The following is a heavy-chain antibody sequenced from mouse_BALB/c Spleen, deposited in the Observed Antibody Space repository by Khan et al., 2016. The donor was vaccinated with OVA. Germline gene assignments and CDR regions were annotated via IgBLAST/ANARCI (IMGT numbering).Heavy chain of an antibody. CDR3: SRGGYYYGTPFDY. J-gene: IGHJ2*01. CDR1: GFTFSYYR. Sequence: VQLVETGGGLVRPGNSLKLSCVTSGFTFSYYRMHWLRQFPGKRLEWIAVITVKSDNSGANYAESVKGRFTISRDDTKSRAYLQVNRLREEDTATYYYSRGGYYYGTPFDYWGQGTTLTVSS. CDR2: ITVKSDNSGA. D-gene: IGHD1-1*01. V-gene: IGHV13-2*02.